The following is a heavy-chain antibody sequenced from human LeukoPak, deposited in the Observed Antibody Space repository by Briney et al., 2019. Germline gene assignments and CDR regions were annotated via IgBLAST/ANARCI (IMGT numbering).Heavy chain of an antibody. CDR3: ARVASISETDYYYMDV. V-gene: IGHV4-34*01. CDR1: GGSFSGYY. Sequence: SETLSLTCAVYGGSFSGYYWSWIRQPPGKGLEWIGEINHSGSTNYNPSLKSRVTISVDTSKNQFSLKLSSVTAADTAVYYCARVASISETDYYYMDVWGKGTTVTVSS. J-gene: IGHJ6*03. CDR2: INHSGST. D-gene: IGHD2/OR15-2a*01.